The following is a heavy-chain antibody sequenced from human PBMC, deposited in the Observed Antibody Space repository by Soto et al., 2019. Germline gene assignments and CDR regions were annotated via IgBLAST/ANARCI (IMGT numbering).Heavy chain of an antibody. CDR1: GGSISSYY. J-gene: IGHJ4*02. V-gene: IGHV4-59*01. Sequence: QVQLQESGPGLVKPSETLSLTCTVSGGSISSYYWSWIRQPPGKGLEWIGYIYYSGSTDYNPSLKCRVTMSVATSKNQFSLKLSSVTATDTAVYYCARGRIAARRFAYWGQGTLVTVSS. D-gene: IGHD6-6*01. CDR2: IYYSGST. CDR3: ARGRIAARRFAY.